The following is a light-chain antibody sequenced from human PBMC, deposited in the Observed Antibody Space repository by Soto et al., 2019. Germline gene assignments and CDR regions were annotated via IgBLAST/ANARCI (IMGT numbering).Light chain of an antibody. CDR1: QSVRSSH. Sequence: EIVLTQSPGTLSLSPGERATLSCRASQSVRSSHLAWYQQMPGQGPRLLIYGASTRATGIPARFSGSGSGTEFTLTISSLQSEDFAVYYCQQYNDRPPITFGQGTRLEIK. J-gene: IGKJ5*01. V-gene: IGKV3-15*01. CDR3: QQYNDRPPIT. CDR2: GAS.